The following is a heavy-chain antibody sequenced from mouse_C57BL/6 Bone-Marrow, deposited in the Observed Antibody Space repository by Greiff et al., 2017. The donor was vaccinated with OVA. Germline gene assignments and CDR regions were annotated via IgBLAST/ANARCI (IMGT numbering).Heavy chain of an antibody. J-gene: IGHJ2*01. Sequence: VQLQQPGAELVRPGTSVKLSCKASGYTFTSYWMHWVKQRPGQGLEWIGVIDPSDSYTNYNQKFKGKATLTVDTSSSTAYMQLSSLTSEDSAVYYCARSPITTVVGGDYWGQGTTLTVSS. V-gene: IGHV1-59*01. D-gene: IGHD1-1*01. CDR2: IDPSDSYT. CDR3: ARSPITTVVGGDY. CDR1: GYTFTSYW.